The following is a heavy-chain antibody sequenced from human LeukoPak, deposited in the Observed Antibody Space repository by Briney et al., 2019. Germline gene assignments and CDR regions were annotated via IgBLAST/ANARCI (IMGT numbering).Heavy chain of an antibody. CDR1: GFTLSSYA. CDR3: AKDRWNDDVNWFDP. J-gene: IGHJ5*02. V-gene: IGHV3-23*01. CDR2: ISGSGGST. Sequence: GGSLRLSCAASGFTLSSYAMSWVRQAPGKGLEWVSAISGSGGSTYYADSVKGRFTISRDNSKNTLYLQMNSLRAEDTAVYYCAKDRWNDDVNWFDPWGQGTLVTVSS. D-gene: IGHD1-1*01.